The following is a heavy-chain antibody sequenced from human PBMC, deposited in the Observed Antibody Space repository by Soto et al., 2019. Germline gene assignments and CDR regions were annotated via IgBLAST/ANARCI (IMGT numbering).Heavy chain of an antibody. Sequence: QLQLQESGPGLVKPSETLSLTCTVSGGSISSSSYYWGWIRQPPGKGLEWIGSIYYSGSTYYNPSPMSRVTIPVDASKHQFSLRLSSVTAAATAVYYCARHPASYLVATIAQDDYWGQGTLVTVSS. V-gene: IGHV4-39*01. D-gene: IGHD5-12*01. CDR3: ARHPASYLVATIAQDDY. CDR1: GGSISSSSYY. CDR2: IYYSGST. J-gene: IGHJ4*02.